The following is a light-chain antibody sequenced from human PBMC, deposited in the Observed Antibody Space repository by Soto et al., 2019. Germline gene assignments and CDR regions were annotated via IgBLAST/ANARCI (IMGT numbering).Light chain of an antibody. CDR2: GAS. CDR3: QQYNNWPLT. Sequence: ETVMTQSPATLSVSPGERATISCRASQSVSSSYLAWYQQKPGQAPRLLIYGASTRATGVPARFSGSGSGTEFTLTISSLQSEDFAVYYCQQYNNWPLTFGQGTKVEIK. J-gene: IGKJ1*01. CDR1: QSVSSSY. V-gene: IGKV3-15*01.